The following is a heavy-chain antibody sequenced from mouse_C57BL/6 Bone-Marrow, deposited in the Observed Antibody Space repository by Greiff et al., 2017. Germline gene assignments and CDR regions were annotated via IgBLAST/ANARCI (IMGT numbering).Heavy chain of an antibody. CDR1: GFYFKNYY. CDR3: AAGLLFMDY. J-gene: IGHJ4*01. Sequence: DVQLQESVAELVRPGASVKLSCTASGFYFKNYYMHWVKQRPEQGLEWIGRIDPANGNTKYAPKFQGKATITADTSSNTAYLQLSSLTSEDTAVYYCAAGLLFMDYWGQGTSVTVAS. D-gene: IGHD2-3*01. CDR2: IDPANGNT. V-gene: IGHV14-3*01.